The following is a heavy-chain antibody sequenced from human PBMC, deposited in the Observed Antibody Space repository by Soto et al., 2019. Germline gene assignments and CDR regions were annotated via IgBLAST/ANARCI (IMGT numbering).Heavy chain of an antibody. CDR1: GFTFSSYW. D-gene: IGHD3-10*01. CDR2: IKQDGSEK. CDR3: ARGGSSEITMVRGVSGGSYYYMDV. V-gene: IGHV3-7*01. Sequence: GGSLRLSCAASGFTFSSYWMSWVRQAPGKGLEWVANIKQDGSEKYYVDSVKGRFTISRDNAKNSLYLQMNSLRAEDTAVYYCARGGSSEITMVRGVSGGSYYYMDVWGKGTTVTVSS. J-gene: IGHJ6*03.